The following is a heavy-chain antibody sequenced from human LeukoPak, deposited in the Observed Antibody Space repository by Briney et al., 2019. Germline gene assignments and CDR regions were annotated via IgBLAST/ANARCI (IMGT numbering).Heavy chain of an antibody. CDR3: ARTRQYSSSWYCWFDP. V-gene: IGHV1-18*01. CDR2: ISAYNGNT. D-gene: IGHD6-13*01. CDR1: GYTFTSYG. J-gene: IGHJ5*02. Sequence: GASVTVSCKASGYTFTSYGISWVRQAPGQGLEWMGWISAYNGNTNYAQKLQGRVTMTTDTSTSTAYMELRSLRSDDTAVYYCARTRQYSSSWYCWFDPWGRGTLVTVSS.